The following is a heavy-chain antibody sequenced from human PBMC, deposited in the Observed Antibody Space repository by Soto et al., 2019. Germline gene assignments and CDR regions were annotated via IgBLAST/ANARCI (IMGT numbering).Heavy chain of an antibody. CDR1: GGSISSYY. CDR2: IYYSGST. D-gene: IGHD1-20*01. V-gene: IGHV4-59*01. J-gene: IGHJ5*02. CDR3: ARGSITGTTYHGFDP. Sequence: SSETLSLTCTVSGGSISSYYWSWIRQPPGKGLEWIGYIYYSGSTNYNPSLKSRVTISVDTSKNQFSLKLSSVTAADTAVYYCARGSITGTTYHGFDPWGQGTLVTVSS.